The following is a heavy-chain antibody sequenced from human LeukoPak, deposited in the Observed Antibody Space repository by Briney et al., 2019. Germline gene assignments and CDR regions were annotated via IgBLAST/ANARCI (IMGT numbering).Heavy chain of an antibody. V-gene: IGHV3-30*03. J-gene: IGHJ4*02. Sequence: GRSLRLSCAASGFTFSSYGMHWVRQAPGKGLEWVAVISYDGSNKYYTDSVKGRFTISRDNSENTLYLQMNSLRADDTAVYYCARDLRRAYSAGYGDYWGQGTLVTVSS. D-gene: IGHD5-18*01. CDR1: GFTFSSYG. CDR2: ISYDGSNK. CDR3: ARDLRRAYSAGYGDY.